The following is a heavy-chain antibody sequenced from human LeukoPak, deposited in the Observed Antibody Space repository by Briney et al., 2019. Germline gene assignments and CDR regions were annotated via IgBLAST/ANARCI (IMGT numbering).Heavy chain of an antibody. CDR3: ARAGYFDY. Sequence: KSSEALSLTCTVSGGSISSYYWSWIRQPPGKGLEWIGYIYYSGSTNCNPSLESRVTISVDTSKNQFSLKLSSVTAADTAVYYCARAGYFDYWGQGTLVTVSS. J-gene: IGHJ4*02. CDR2: IYYSGST. CDR1: GGSISSYY. V-gene: IGHV4-59*01.